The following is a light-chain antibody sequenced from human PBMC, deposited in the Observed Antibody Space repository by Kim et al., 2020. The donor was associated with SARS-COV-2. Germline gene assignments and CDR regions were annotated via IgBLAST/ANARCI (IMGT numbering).Light chain of an antibody. V-gene: IGKV1-17*03. CDR2: TAS. Sequence: ASVGERVTITCRASKGISNYLVWFQQKPGKVPKRLIYTASSLQSGVPSRFGGSGSGTEFTLTISSLQPEDFATYYCLQHNSYPLTFGGGTKVDIK. CDR1: KGISNY. CDR3: LQHNSYPLT. J-gene: IGKJ4*01.